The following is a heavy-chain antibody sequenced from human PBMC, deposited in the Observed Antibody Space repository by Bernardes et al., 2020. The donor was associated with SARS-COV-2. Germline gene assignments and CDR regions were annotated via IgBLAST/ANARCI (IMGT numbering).Heavy chain of an antibody. J-gene: IGHJ4*02. CDR1: GFTFSNSW. CDR3: VRGPSDGHGRFEY. Sequence: GGSLRLSCAASGFTFSNSWMHWVSQAPGKGLEWVSRINSDGTTTTYADSVKGRFTLSRDNGKNTLYLQMNSLRAEDTALYYCVRGPSDGHGRFEYWGQGALVTVSS. V-gene: IGHV3-74*01. CDR2: INSDGTTT.